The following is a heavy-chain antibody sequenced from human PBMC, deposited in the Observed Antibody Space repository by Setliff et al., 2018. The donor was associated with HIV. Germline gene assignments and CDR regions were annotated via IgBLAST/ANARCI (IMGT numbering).Heavy chain of an antibody. CDR3: ARDVAVAGTEF. D-gene: IGHD6-19*01. Sequence: LSLTCTVSGGSIGIYYWSWLRQPPGEGLEWIGYIYYTGSTNYNPSLKSRVTISVDTSKNQFSLKLSSVTAADTAVYYCARDVAVAGTEFWGQGTLVTVSS. J-gene: IGHJ4*02. CDR1: GGSIGIYY. CDR2: IYYTGST. V-gene: IGHV4-59*12.